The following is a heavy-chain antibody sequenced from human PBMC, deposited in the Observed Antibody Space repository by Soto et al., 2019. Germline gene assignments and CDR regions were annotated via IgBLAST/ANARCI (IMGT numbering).Heavy chain of an antibody. CDR3: ARDVSGAGWPRWFDP. V-gene: IGHV3-21*01. CDR1: GFTFSSYS. D-gene: IGHD3-3*01. J-gene: IGHJ5*02. Sequence: EVQLVESGGGLVKPGGSLRLSCAASGFTFSSYSMNWVRQAPGKGLEWVSSISSSSSYIYYAESVKGRFTISRDNAKNQLYLQMNSLRAEDTAVYYCARDVSGAGWPRWFDPWGQGTLVTVSS. CDR2: ISSSSSYI.